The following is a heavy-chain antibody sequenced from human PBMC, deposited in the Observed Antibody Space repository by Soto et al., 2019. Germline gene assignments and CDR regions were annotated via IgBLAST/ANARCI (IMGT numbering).Heavy chain of an antibody. D-gene: IGHD3-3*01. CDR2: ISYDGSNK. V-gene: IGHV3-30*18. CDR1: GFTFSSYG. Sequence: QVRLVESGGGVVQPGRSLRLSCAASGFTFSSYGMHWVRQAPGKGLEWVAVISYDGSNKYYADSVKGRFTISRDNSKNTLYLQMNSLRAEDTAVYYCAKDLGVGYYYYYGMDVWGQGTTVTVSS. CDR3: AKDLGVGYYYYYGMDV. J-gene: IGHJ6*02.